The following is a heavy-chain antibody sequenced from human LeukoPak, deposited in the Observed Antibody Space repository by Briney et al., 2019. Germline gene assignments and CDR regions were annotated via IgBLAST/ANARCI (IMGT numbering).Heavy chain of an antibody. CDR3: ARPNNYYDSSGYYYVPEFDY. D-gene: IGHD3-22*01. Sequence: GESLKISRKGSGYSFTGYWIGWVRQMPGKGLEWMGIIYPGDSDTRYSPSFQGQVTISADKSISTAYLQWSSLKASDTAMYYCARPNNYYDSSGYYYVPEFDYWGQGTLVTVSS. CDR2: IYPGDSDT. J-gene: IGHJ4*02. V-gene: IGHV5-51*01. CDR1: GYSFTGYW.